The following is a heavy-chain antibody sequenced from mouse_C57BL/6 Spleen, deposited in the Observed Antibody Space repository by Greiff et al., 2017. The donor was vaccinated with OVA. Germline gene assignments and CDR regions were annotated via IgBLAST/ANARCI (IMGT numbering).Heavy chain of an antibody. CDR2: IDPETGGT. V-gene: IGHV1-15*01. CDR3: TRSDSSGPYYFDY. D-gene: IGHD3-2*02. J-gene: IGHJ2*01. CDR1: GYTFTDYE. Sequence: QVQLQQSGAELVRPGASVTLSCKASGYTFTDYEMHWVKQTPVHGLEWIGAIDPETGGTAYNQKFKGKAILTAVKSSSTAYMELRSLTSEDSAVYYCTRSDSSGPYYFDYWSQGTTLTVSS.